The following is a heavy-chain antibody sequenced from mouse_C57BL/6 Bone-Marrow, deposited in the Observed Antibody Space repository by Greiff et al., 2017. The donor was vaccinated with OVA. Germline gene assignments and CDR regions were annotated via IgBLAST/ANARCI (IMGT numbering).Heavy chain of an antibody. Sequence: VQLQQSGPELVKPGASVKISCKASGYTFTDYYITWVKQRPGQGLEWIGCIFPGSGSTYYNEKFKGKATLTVDKSSSTAYMLLSSLTSEDSAVYFCARSGNWAPYAMDYWGQGTSVTVSS. CDR1: GYTFTDYY. J-gene: IGHJ4*01. D-gene: IGHD4-1*01. CDR3: ARSGNWAPYAMDY. V-gene: IGHV1-75*01. CDR2: IFPGSGST.